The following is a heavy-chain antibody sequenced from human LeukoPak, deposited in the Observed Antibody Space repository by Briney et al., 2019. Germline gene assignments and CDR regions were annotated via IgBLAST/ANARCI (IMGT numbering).Heavy chain of an antibody. CDR3: ARAYLHYGSGSYVWFDP. CDR1: GGSISSYY. J-gene: IGHJ5*02. Sequence: SETLSLTCTVSGGSISSYYWSWIRQPPGKGLEWIGYIYYSGSTNYNPSLKSRVTISVDTSKNQFSLKLSSVTAADTAVYYRARAYLHYGSGSYVWFDPWGQGTLVTVSS. CDR2: IYYSGST. V-gene: IGHV4-59*01. D-gene: IGHD3-10*01.